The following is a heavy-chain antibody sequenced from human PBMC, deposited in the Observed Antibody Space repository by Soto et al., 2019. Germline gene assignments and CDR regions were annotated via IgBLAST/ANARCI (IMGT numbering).Heavy chain of an antibody. D-gene: IGHD6-6*01. CDR2: TSSGSATI. Sequence: EVQLVESGGGLVQPGGSLRLSCAASGFTFSSYSMNWVRQAPGKGLEWVSYTSSGSATIYYAESVKGRFTISRDNAKNSLYLQMNRLRDEDTAVYYCARDSASYSSSSGSYWYFDLWGRGTLVTVSS. CDR3: ARDSASYSSSSGSYWYFDL. CDR1: GFTFSSYS. V-gene: IGHV3-48*02. J-gene: IGHJ2*01.